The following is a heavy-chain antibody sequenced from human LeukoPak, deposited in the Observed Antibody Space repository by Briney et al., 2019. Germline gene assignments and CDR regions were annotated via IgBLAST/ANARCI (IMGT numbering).Heavy chain of an antibody. D-gene: IGHD2-15*01. CDR2: ISNNGGYT. CDR1: GFGFSDFG. CDR3: AKQLGYCSDGSCYFPY. V-gene: IGHV3-23*01. Sequence: GGSLRLSCAASGFGFSDFGMHWVRQAPGKGLEWVSAISNNGGYTYYADSVQGRFTISRDNSKSTLCLQMNSLRAEDTAVYYCAKQLGYCSDGSCYFPYWGQGTLVTVSS. J-gene: IGHJ4*02.